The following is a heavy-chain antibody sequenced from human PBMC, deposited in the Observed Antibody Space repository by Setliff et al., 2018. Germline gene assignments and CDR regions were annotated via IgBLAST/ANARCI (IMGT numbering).Heavy chain of an antibody. J-gene: IGHJ4*02. CDR3: ERLVRYCTTTSCQRTSGDDF. Sequence: ASVKVSCKASGYTFSDYGISWVRLAPGQGLEWMGWISPYTGNTFYAPQFQGRVIMTTDTSTNTAYMDLRSLRSDDTAVYYCERLVRYCTTTSCQRTSGDDFWGQGTLVTSPQ. V-gene: IGHV1-18*01. CDR1: GYTFSDYG. CDR2: ISPYTGNT. D-gene: IGHD2-2*01.